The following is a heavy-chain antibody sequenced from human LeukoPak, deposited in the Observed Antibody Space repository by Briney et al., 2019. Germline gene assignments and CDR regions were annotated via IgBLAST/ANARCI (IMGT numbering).Heavy chain of an antibody. CDR1: GFTFDDYG. J-gene: IGHJ3*02. V-gene: IGHV3-30*18. D-gene: IGHD3-10*01. CDR2: ISNDGSNK. Sequence: GGSLRLSCAASGFTFDDYGMSWVRQAPGKGLEWVAVISNDGSNKYYADSVKGRFTISRDNSKNTLYLQMNSLRAEDTAVYYCAKGRGAFDIWGQGTMVTVSS. CDR3: AKGRGAFDI.